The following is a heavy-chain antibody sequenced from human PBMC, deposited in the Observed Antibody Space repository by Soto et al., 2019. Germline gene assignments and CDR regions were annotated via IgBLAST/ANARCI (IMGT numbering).Heavy chain of an antibody. Sequence: QVQLQQWGAGLLKPSETLSLTCAVYGGSFSYYYWTWIRQPPGKGLEWIGEINHSGSTNYNPSLKRRVTRPVVTGRNQCSLKLGTMSAAGTAVYYCARSQWTPPPDRGYCSGGSCYYYFDYWGQGILVTASS. D-gene: IGHD2-15*01. V-gene: IGHV4-34*01. CDR3: ARSQWTPPPDRGYCSGGSCYYYFDY. J-gene: IGHJ4*02. CDR1: GGSFSYYY. CDR2: INHSGST.